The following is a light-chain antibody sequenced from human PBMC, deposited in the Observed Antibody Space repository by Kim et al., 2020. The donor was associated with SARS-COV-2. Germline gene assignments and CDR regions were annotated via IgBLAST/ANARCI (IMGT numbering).Light chain of an antibody. V-gene: IGKV3-20*01. Sequence: SPGERATLSCRASQSFSSNYLAWYQQRPGHAPRLLIYGSSNRATGIPDRFSGSGSGTDFTLTISRLEPEDFVVYFCQQFHILPWTFGRGTKVDIK. CDR2: GSS. CDR1: QSFSSNY. CDR3: QQFHILPWT. J-gene: IGKJ1*01.